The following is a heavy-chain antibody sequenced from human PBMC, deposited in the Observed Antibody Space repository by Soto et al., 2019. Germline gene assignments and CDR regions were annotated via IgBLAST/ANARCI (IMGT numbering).Heavy chain of an antibody. V-gene: IGHV1-58*01. CDR1: GFTFTSSA. Sequence: SVKVSCKASGFTFTSSAVQWVRQARGQRLEWIGWIDPGSGNTSYAQKFQGRVTITRNTSISTAYMELSSLRSEDTAVYYCARGASSHYDFWSGPWGDYYMDVWGKGTTVTVSS. CDR3: ARGASSHYDFWSGPWGDYYMDV. D-gene: IGHD3-3*01. J-gene: IGHJ6*03. CDR2: IDPGSGNT.